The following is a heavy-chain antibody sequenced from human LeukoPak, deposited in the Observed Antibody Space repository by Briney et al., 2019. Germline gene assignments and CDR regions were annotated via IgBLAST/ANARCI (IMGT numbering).Heavy chain of an antibody. J-gene: IGHJ4*02. V-gene: IGHV4-34*01. CDR3: ARVQYSSSVDS. CDR2: INHSGST. Sequence: PSETLSLTCAVYGGSFSGYYWSWIRQPPGKGLEWIGEINHSGSTNHNPSLKSRVTISVDTSKNQFSLKLSSVTAADTAVYYCARVQYSSSVDSWGQGTLVTVSS. CDR1: GGSFSGYY. D-gene: IGHD6-6*01.